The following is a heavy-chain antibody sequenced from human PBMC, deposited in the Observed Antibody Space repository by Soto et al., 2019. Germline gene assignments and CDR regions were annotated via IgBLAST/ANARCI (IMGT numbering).Heavy chain of an antibody. CDR3: VRGGRPFDY. CDR1: GFTFNSFS. D-gene: IGHD3-10*01. Sequence: PGGSLRLSCAASGFTFNSFSMNWVRQAPGRGLEWVSYISSSGTTIYFADSVKGRFTISRDNAKNSLYLQMNSLRVEDTAVYYCVRGGRPFDYWGQGTLVTVSS. V-gene: IGHV3-48*01. CDR2: ISSSGTTI. J-gene: IGHJ4*02.